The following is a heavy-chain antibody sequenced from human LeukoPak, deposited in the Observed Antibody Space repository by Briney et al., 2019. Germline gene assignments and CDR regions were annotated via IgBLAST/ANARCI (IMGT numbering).Heavy chain of an antibody. CDR2: IYYSGST. D-gene: IGHD3-22*01. CDR3: ARGGIRYYDSSGYYFDC. J-gene: IGHJ4*02. Sequence: SETLSLTCTVSGGSISSSSYYWGWIRQPPGKGLGWIGSIYYSGSTYYNPSLKSRVTISVDTSKNQFSLKLSSVTAADTAVYYCARGGIRYYDSSGYYFDCWGQGTLVTVSS. V-gene: IGHV4-39*01. CDR1: GGSISSSSYY.